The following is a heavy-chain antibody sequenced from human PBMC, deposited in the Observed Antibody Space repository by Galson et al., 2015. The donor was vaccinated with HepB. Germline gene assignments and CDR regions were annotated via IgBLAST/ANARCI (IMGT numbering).Heavy chain of an antibody. CDR2: IGGGGGT. CDR1: GFTFSNYA. J-gene: IGHJ3*02. CDR3: AKDAVASNGVFDAFDM. Sequence: SLRLSCAASGFTFSNYAMNWVRQAPGRGLEWVSHIGGGGGTYYADYVKGRFTISRDNSKSALYLQMNSLRAEDTAIYFCAKDAVASNGVFDAFDMWGQGTIVTVSS. D-gene: IGHD2-8*01. V-gene: IGHV3-23*01.